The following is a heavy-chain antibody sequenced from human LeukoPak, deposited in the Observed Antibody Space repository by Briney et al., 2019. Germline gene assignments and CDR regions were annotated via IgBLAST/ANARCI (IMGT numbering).Heavy chain of an antibody. CDR1: GGSISSYY. CDR3: ARGGYSYFDY. Sequence: SETLSLTCTVSGGSISSYYWSGIQQPPGKGLEWIGYIYYSGSTNYNPSLKSRVTISVDTSKNQFSLKLSSVTAADTAVYYCARGGYSYFDYWGQGTLVTVSS. D-gene: IGHD5-18*01. CDR2: IYYSGST. J-gene: IGHJ4*02. V-gene: IGHV4-59*01.